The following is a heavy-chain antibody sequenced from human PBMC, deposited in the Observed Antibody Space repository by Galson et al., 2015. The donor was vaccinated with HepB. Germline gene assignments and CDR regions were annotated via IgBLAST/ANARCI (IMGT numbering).Heavy chain of an antibody. CDR2: ISWNSGSI. Sequence: SLRLSCAASGFTFDDYAMHWVRQAPGKGLEWVSGISWNSGSIGYADSVKGRFTISRDNAKNSLYLQMNSLRAEDTALYYCAKGGGYGDVRGAFDIWGQGTMVTVSS. CDR1: GFTFDDYA. V-gene: IGHV3-9*01. J-gene: IGHJ3*02. CDR3: AKGGGYGDVRGAFDI. D-gene: IGHD4-17*01.